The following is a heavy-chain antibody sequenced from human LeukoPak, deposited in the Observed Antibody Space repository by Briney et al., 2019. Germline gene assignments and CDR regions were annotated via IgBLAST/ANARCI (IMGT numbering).Heavy chain of an antibody. V-gene: IGHV5-51*01. J-gene: IGHJ4*02. Sequence: GESLEISCKGSGYSFTSYWIGWVRQTPGKGLEWMGIIYPGDSDTRYSPSSQGQVTISAEKSISTAYLQWSSLKASDTAMYYCARHETSRGATTTFDYWGQGTLVTVSS. CDR3: ARHETSRGATTTFDY. CDR2: IYPGDSDT. CDR1: GYSFTSYW. D-gene: IGHD1-26*01.